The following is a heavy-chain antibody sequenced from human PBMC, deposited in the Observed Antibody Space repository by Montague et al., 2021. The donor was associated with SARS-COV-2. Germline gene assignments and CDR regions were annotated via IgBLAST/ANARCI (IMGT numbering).Heavy chain of an antibody. D-gene: IGHD1-7*01. Sequence: SLRLSCAASGFSFSDFYMSWFRQAPGKGLEWVAVISYDGSNKYYVDSVKGRFTISRDNSKNTLYLQMNSLRAEDTAVYYCATELELSAFDIWGQGTMVTVSS. CDR2: ISYDGSNK. CDR1: GFSFSDFY. CDR3: ATELELSAFDI. J-gene: IGHJ3*02. V-gene: IGHV3-30*03.